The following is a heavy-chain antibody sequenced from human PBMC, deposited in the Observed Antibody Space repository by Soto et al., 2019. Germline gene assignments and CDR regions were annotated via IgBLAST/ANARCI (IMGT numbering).Heavy chain of an antibody. D-gene: IGHD3-22*01. CDR3: AREDQDYYDSSGNPFDY. Sequence: ASETLSLTCAVSGGSISSSNWWSWVRQPPGKGLEWIGEIYHSGSTNYNPSLKSRVTISVDKSKNQFSLKLSSVTAADTAVYYCAREDQDYYDSSGNPFDYWGQGTLVTVSS. V-gene: IGHV4-4*02. CDR2: IYHSGST. J-gene: IGHJ4*02. CDR1: GGSISSSNW.